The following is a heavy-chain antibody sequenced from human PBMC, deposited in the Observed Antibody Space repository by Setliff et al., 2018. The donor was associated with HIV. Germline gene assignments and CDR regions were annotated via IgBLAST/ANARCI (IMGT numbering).Heavy chain of an antibody. Sequence: PSETLSLTCAVYGGSFSGYYWSWIHQPPGKGLEWIGEINHSGSTNYNPSLKSRVTISVDTSMDQFSLKLNSVTAADTAVYYCAAASSWDPLLDYWGQGTLVTVSS. J-gene: IGHJ4*02. V-gene: IGHV4-34*01. D-gene: IGHD6-13*01. CDR2: INHSGST. CDR1: GGSFSGYY. CDR3: AAASSWDPLLDY.